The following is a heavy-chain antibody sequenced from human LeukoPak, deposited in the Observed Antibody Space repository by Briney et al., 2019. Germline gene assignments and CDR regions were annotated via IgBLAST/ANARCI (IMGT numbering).Heavy chain of an antibody. Sequence: PGGSLRLSCAASGFTFTRYWMHWVRQAPGKGLVWVSRINSDGRSTSYADSVKGRFTISRDNAKNTLYLQMNSLRAEDTAAYYCAIRGGSGSYHRGFDPWGQGTRVTVSS. CDR1: GFTFTRYW. CDR3: AIRGGSGSYHRGFDP. CDR2: INSDGRST. J-gene: IGHJ5*02. V-gene: IGHV3-74*01. D-gene: IGHD3-10*01.